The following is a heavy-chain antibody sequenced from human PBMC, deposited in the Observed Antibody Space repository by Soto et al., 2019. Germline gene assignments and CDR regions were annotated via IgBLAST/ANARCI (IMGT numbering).Heavy chain of an antibody. CDR3: ARGIRGWYDFWSGYYGGTHFDY. D-gene: IGHD3-3*01. CDR1: GGSISSYY. V-gene: IGHV4-59*01. J-gene: IGHJ4*02. CDR2: INYSGST. Sequence: TSETLSLTCTVSGGSISSYYWSWIRQPPGKGLEWIGYINYSGSTNYNPSLKSRVTISVDTSKNQFSLKLSSVTAADTAVYYCARGIRGWYDFWSGYYGGTHFDYWGQGTLVTVSS.